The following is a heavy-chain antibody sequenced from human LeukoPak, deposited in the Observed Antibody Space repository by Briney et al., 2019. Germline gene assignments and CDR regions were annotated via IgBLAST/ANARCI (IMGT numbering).Heavy chain of an antibody. CDR3: ARQPDTPGNLYYFDY. CDR2: INHSGST. CDR1: GGSFSGYY. Sequence: ASETLSLTCAVYGGSFSGYYWSWIRQPPGKGLESIGEINHSGSTNYNPSLKSRVTISVDTSKNQFSLKLSSVTAADTAVYYCARQPDTPGNLYYFDYWGQGTLVTVSS. V-gene: IGHV4-34*01. J-gene: IGHJ4*02. D-gene: IGHD2-15*01.